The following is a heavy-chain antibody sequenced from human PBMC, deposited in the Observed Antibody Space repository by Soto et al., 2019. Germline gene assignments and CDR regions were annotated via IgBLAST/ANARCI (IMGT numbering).Heavy chain of an antibody. V-gene: IGHV3-21*01. CDR1: GFTFSSYS. CDR3: ARIKLNPYYYDSSGPRGAFDI. Sequence: PGGSLRLSCAASGFTFSSYSMNWVRQAPGKGLEWVSSISSSSSYIYYADSVKGRFTISRDDAKNSLYLQMNSLRAEDTAVYYCARIKLNPYYYDSSGPRGAFDIWGQGTMVTVSS. J-gene: IGHJ3*02. CDR2: ISSSSSYI. D-gene: IGHD3-22*01.